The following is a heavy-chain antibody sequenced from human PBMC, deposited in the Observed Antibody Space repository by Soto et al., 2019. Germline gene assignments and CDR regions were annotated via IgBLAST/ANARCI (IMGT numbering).Heavy chain of an antibody. Sequence: GGSLRLSCAASGFTFDDYAMHWVRQAPGKGLEWVSGISWNSGSIGYADSVKGRFTISRDNAKNSLYLQMNSLRAEDTAVYYCAKDLYSSGWYLFYWGQGTLVTVSS. J-gene: IGHJ4*02. CDR2: ISWNSGSI. CDR1: GFTFDDYA. CDR3: AKDLYSSGWYLFY. V-gene: IGHV3-9*01. D-gene: IGHD6-19*01.